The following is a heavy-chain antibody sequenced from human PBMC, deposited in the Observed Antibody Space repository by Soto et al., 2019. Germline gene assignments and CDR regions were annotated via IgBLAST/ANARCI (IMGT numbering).Heavy chain of an antibody. Sequence: SPTVPRTCDLPVDKVCRTRSSWNRIKQTPSRGLEWLGRTYYRSKWYNDYAVSVKSRITINPDTSKNQFSLQLNSVTPEDTAVYFCARDIGARAGTHWFDPWGQGTLVTVSS. D-gene: IGHD6-19*01. CDR3: ARDIGARAGTHWFDP. V-gene: IGHV6-1*01. CDR1: VDKVCRTRSS. CDR2: TYYRSKWYN. J-gene: IGHJ5*02.